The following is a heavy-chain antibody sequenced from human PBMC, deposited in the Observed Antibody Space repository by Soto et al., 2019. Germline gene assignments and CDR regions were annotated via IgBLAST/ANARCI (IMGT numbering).Heavy chain of an antibody. CDR2: INRDANDI. CDR3: ARDVPHNWFDS. V-gene: IGHV3-74*01. Sequence: EVQLVESGGGLVQPGGSLRLSCAASRGAFGDYWMHWVRQAPGKGLVWVSRINRDANDIIYADSVKGRFTASRDNAKNLVSLQMNRLRVEDTGVYYSARDVPHNWFDSWGQGTLVTVSS. D-gene: IGHD3-10*02. J-gene: IGHJ5*01. CDR1: RGAFGDYW.